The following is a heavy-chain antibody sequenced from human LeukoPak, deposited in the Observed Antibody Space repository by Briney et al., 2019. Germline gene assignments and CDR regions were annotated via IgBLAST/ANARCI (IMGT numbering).Heavy chain of an antibody. CDR3: ARRGGVALYYYYYGMDV. CDR1: GGSFSGYY. D-gene: IGHD3-3*01. Sequence: SETLSLTCAVYGGSFSGYYWSWIRQPPGKGLEWIGEINHSGGTNYNPSLKSRVTISVDTSKNQFSLKLSSVTAADTAVYYCARRGGVALYYYYYGMDVWGQGTTVTVSS. J-gene: IGHJ6*02. V-gene: IGHV4-34*01. CDR2: INHSGGT.